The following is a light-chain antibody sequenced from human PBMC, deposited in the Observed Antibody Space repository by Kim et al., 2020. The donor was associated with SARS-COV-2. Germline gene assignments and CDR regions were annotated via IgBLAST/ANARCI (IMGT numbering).Light chain of an antibody. V-gene: IGLV10-54*01. J-gene: IGLJ3*02. CDR1: RDKVGNLG. Sequence: TAKRTCSENRDKVGNLGDAWLQQHQGHPPKPHSDRNNNRPSGISERFSASRSGNTASLTITGLQPEDEADYYCSAWDSTLSLWVFGGGTQLTVL. CDR3: SAWDSTLSLWV. CDR2: RNN.